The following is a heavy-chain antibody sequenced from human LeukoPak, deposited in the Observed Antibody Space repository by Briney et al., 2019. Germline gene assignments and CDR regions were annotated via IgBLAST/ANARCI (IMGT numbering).Heavy chain of an antibody. V-gene: IGHV1-69*13. CDR2: IIPIFGTA. CDR1: GYTFTAYY. D-gene: IGHD6-19*01. CDR3: AREGGSGPRIYDY. Sequence: SVKVSCKASGYTFTAYYLHWVRQAPGQGLEWMGGIIPIFGTANYAQKFQGRVTIAADESTSTAYMELSSLRSEDTAVYYCAREGGSGPRIYDYWGQGTLVTVSS. J-gene: IGHJ4*02.